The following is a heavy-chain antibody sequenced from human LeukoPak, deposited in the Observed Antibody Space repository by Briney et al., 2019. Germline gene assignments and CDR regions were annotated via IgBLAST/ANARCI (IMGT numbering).Heavy chain of an antibody. V-gene: IGHV4-34*01. CDR3: ARSEDWFDP. CDR1: GGSFSGYY. CDR2: INHSGST. Sequence: SETLSLTCAVYGGSFSGYYWSWIRQPPGKGLEWIGEINHSGSTNYNPSLKSRVTISVDTSKNQFSLKLSSVTAADTAVYYCARSEDWFDPWGQGTLVTVSS. J-gene: IGHJ5*02.